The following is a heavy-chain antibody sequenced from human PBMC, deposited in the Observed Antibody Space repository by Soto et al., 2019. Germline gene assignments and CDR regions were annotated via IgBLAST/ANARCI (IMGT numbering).Heavy chain of an antibody. CDR2: ISYDGSNK. J-gene: IGHJ6*02. D-gene: IGHD1-26*01. Sequence: WCSLRLSCSASVFTFSSYAMHWVRQAPGKGLEWVAVISYDGSNKYYADSVKGRFTISRDNSKNTLYLQMNSLRAEDTAVYYCARDPGWELLYYYYYGMDVWGQGTTVTVSS. V-gene: IGHV3-30-3*01. CDR3: ARDPGWELLYYYYYGMDV. CDR1: VFTFSSYA.